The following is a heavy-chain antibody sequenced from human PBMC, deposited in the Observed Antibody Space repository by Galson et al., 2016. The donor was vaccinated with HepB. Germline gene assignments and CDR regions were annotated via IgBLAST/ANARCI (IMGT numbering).Heavy chain of an antibody. CDR3: ARGTYYDSATRFDP. Sequence: QVQLQESGPGLVRPSETLSLTCAVFGGTFNGYYWTWIRQPPGKGLEWIGEINHSGNTNYNPSLKSRVNLSVDRAKKQFPRERTSVAAADTGIYYCARGTYYDSATRFDPWGQGTPVTVAS. D-gene: IGHD3-3*01. J-gene: IGHJ5*02. V-gene: IGHV4-34*01. CDR1: GGTFNGYY. CDR2: INHSGNT.